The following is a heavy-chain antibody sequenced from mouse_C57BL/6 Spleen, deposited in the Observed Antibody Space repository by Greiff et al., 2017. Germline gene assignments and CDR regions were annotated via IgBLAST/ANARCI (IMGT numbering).Heavy chain of an antibody. J-gene: IGHJ4*01. CDR3: ARIRPYYYGSSDAMDY. D-gene: IGHD1-1*01. CDR1: GFSLTSYG. CDR2: IWSGGST. Sequence: QVQLQQSGPGLVQPSQSLSITCTVSGFSLTSYGVHWVRQSPGKGLEWLGVIWSGGSTDYNAAFISRLSISKDNSKSQVFFKMNSLQADDTAIYYCARIRPYYYGSSDAMDYWGQGTSVTVSS. V-gene: IGHV2-2*01.